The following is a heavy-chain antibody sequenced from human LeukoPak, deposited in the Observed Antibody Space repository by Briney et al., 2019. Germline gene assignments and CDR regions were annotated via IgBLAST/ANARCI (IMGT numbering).Heavy chain of an antibody. J-gene: IGHJ4*02. V-gene: IGHV3-23*01. CDR3: AKVDTYYYDSSGYPDY. CDR1: GFTFSSYA. D-gene: IGHD3-22*01. CDR2: ISGSGGSI. Sequence: GGSLRLSCAASGFTFSSYAMSWVRQAPGKGLEWVSAISGSGGSIYYADSVKGRFTISRDNSKNTLYLQMNSLRAEDTAVYYCAKVDTYYYDSSGYPDYWGQGTLVTVSS.